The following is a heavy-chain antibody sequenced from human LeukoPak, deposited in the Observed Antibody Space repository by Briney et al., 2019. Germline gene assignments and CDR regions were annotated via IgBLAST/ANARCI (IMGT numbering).Heavy chain of an antibody. CDR3: ADSVATSAFDI. CDR2: INHSGST. Sequence: PSETLSLTCAVYGGSFSGYYWSWIRQPPGKGLEWIGEINHSGSTNYNPSLKGRVTISVDTSKNQFSLKLSSVTAADTAVYYCADSVATSAFDIWGQGTMVTVSS. V-gene: IGHV4-34*01. J-gene: IGHJ3*02. CDR1: GGSFSGYY. D-gene: IGHD4-23*01.